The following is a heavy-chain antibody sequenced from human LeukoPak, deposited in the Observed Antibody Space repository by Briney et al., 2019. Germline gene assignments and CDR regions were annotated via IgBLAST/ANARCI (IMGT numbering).Heavy chain of an antibody. V-gene: IGHV4-39*07. J-gene: IGHJ4*02. CDR2: IYYSGST. D-gene: IGHD6-13*01. CDR1: GGSISSSSYY. Sequence: SETLSLTCTVSGGSISSSSYYWGWIRQPPGKGLEWIGSIYYSGSTYYNPSLKSRVTISVDTSKNQFSLKLSSVTAADTAVYYCARDSFTAAGTPHYWGQGTLVTVSS. CDR3: ARDSFTAAGTPHY.